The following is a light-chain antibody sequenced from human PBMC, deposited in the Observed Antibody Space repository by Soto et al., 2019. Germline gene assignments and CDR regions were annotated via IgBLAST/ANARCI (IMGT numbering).Light chain of an antibody. V-gene: IGKV1-12*01. Sequence: DIQMTQSPSSVSASVGDRVTITCRASQGVSTWLAWYQQKPGKAPNLLIYTASSLQSGVPSRFSGSGAGADFTLTINGLQPEDFATFYCQQAGSCPLVVGQGTRLEIK. CDR2: TAS. J-gene: IGKJ5*01. CDR1: QGVSTW. CDR3: QQAGSCPLV.